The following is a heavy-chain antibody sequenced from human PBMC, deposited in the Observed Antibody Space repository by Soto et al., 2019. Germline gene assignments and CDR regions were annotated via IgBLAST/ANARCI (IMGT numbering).Heavy chain of an antibody. CDR3: AGLFPYVSSGYHLNY. CDR1: GGSFSGYY. CDR2: INHSGST. V-gene: IGHV4-34*01. D-gene: IGHD3-22*01. J-gene: IGHJ4*02. Sequence: SETLSLTCAVYGGSFSGYYWSWIRQPPGKGLEWIGKINHSGSTNYNPSLKSRVTISVDTSKNQFSLKLKSVTAADTAVFYCAGLFPYVSSGYHLNYLGQGTLVTVSS.